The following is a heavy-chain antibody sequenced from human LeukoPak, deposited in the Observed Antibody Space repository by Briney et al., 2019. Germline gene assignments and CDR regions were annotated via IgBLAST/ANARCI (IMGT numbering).Heavy chain of an antibody. J-gene: IGHJ4*02. CDR3: AKEMTRRGYFDY. Sequence: PPAVSLTLSCAASGFTFSAYAMIRQRQAQGMELEWGSAISSSDGSTYYADSVKGRFTISRDNSKNTLYLQMNSLRAEDTAVYYCAKEMTRRGYFDYWGQGTLVTVSS. V-gene: IGHV3-23*01. CDR2: ISSSDGST. D-gene: IGHD3-10*01. CDR1: GFTFSAYA.